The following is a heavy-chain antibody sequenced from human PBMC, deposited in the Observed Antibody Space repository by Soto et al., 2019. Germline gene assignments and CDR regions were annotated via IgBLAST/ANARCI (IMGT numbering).Heavy chain of an antibody. CDR1: GGSFSGYY. CDR3: ASGRSSSSDVNQFDY. V-gene: IGHV4-34*01. Sequence: SETLSLTCAVYGGSFSGYYWSWIRQPPGKGLEWIGEINHSGSTNYNPSLKSRVTISVDTSKNQFSLKLSSVTAADTAVYYCASGRSSSSDVNQFDYWGQGTLVTVSS. CDR2: INHSGST. D-gene: IGHD6-6*01. J-gene: IGHJ4*02.